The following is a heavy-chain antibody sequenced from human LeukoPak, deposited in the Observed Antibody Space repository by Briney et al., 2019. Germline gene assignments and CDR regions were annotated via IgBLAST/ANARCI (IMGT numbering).Heavy chain of an antibody. V-gene: IGHV5-10-1*01. J-gene: IGHJ4*02. D-gene: IGHD5-18*01. Sequence: GESLKISCKGPGYSFTSYWISWVRQMPGKGLEWMGRIDPSDSYTNYSPSFQGHVTISADKSISTAYLQWSSLKASDTAMYYCARFLGYSYGYSYFDYWGQGTLVTVSS. CDR1: GYSFTSYW. CDR2: IDPSDSYT. CDR3: ARFLGYSYGYSYFDY.